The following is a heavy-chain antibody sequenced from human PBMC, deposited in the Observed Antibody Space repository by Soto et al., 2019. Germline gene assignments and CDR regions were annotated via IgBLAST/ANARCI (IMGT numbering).Heavy chain of an antibody. D-gene: IGHD3-10*01. CDR1: GFMFGSYA. V-gene: IGHV3-23*01. Sequence: EVQLLESGGGLVQPGGSLRLSCAASGFMFGSYAMSWVRQAPGKGLEWVSGISGSGTDTYYADAVKGRVTVSRDNAKNTQYLQMNGLRADDTAIYYCAKDLLSSYYYGMDAWGQGTTVTVSS. CDR2: ISGSGTDT. CDR3: AKDLLSSYYYGMDA. J-gene: IGHJ6*02.